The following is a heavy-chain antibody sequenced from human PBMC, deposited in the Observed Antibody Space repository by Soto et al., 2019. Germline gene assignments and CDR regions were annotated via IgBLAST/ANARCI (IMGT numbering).Heavy chain of an antibody. CDR3: AKDQGLEMATMVRGIRYGMDV. J-gene: IGHJ6*02. Sequence: EGSLRLSCAASGFTFSSYAMSWVHQAPGKGLEWVSAISGSGGSTYYADSVKGRFTISRDNSKNTLYLQMNSLRAEDTAVYYCAKDQGLEMATMVRGIRYGMDVWGQGTTVTVSS. D-gene: IGHD3-10*01. CDR2: ISGSGGST. V-gene: IGHV3-23*01. CDR1: GFTFSSYA.